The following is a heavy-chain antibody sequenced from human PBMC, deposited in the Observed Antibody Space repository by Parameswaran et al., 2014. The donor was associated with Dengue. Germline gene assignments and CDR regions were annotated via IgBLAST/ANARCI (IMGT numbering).Heavy chain of an antibody. CDR2: IDHSGST. D-gene: IGHD1-14*01. CDR3: ARSPGRPYGMDV. J-gene: IGHJ6*02. V-gene: IGHV4-34*01. Sequence: WIRQPPGKGLEWIGEIDHSGSTNYNPSLKSRVTISEDTSKNQFSLKLNSVTAADTAVYYCARSPGRPYGMDVWGQGTTVTVSS.